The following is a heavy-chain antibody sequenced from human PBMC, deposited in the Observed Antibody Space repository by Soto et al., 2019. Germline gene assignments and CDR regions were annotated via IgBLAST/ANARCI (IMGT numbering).Heavy chain of an antibody. CDR2: IYTSGST. V-gene: IGHV4-4*07. J-gene: IGHJ4*02. CDR1: GGSISSYY. Sequence: EKLSLTCTVSGGSISSYYWSWTRQPAGKGLEWIGRIYTSGSTNYNPSLKSRVTMSVDTSKNQFSLKLSSVTAADTAVYYCAIGWSGIRSGYIDYCGQGSLVTVSA. CDR3: AIGWSGIRSGYIDY. D-gene: IGHD3-3*01.